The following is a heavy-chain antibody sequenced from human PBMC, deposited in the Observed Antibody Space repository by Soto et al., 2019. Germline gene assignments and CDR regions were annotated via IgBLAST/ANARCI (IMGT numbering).Heavy chain of an antibody. CDR1: GGSISGSTYY. D-gene: IGHD3-3*01. Sequence: PSETLSLTCTVSGGSISGSTYYWGYIRQPPGKGLEWIGTIYHSGSTYYNPSLKSRVTISVDTSKNLFALMLSSVTAADTAVYYCVRLGDFWSGYSHYPDFDYWGVGTLVTVSS. CDR3: VRLGDFWSGYSHYPDFDY. J-gene: IGHJ4*02. V-gene: IGHV4-39*01. CDR2: IYHSGST.